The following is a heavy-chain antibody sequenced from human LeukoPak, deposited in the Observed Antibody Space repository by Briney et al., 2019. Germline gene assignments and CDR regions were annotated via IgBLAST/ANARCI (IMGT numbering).Heavy chain of an antibody. J-gene: IGHJ4*02. D-gene: IGHD2-2*01. CDR1: GGSISSYY. V-gene: IGHV4-59*01. CDR2: IYYSGST. CDR3: GKPPYLLTGQLLEYYFDY. Sequence: SETLSLTCTVSGGSISSYYWSWIRQPPGKGLEWIGYIYYSGSTNYNPSLKSRVTISVDTSKNQFSLKLSSVTAADTAVYYCGKPPYLLTGQLLEYYFDYWAREPWSPSPQ.